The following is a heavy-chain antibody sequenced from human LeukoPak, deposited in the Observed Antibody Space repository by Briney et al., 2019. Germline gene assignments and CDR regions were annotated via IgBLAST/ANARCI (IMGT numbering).Heavy chain of an antibody. D-gene: IGHD1-26*01. J-gene: IGHJ4*02. CDR1: GFTFSSYR. CDR3: ARDTPVGAPTFDY. CDR2: IKQDGSEK. Sequence: GGSLRLSCAASGFTFSSYRMSWVRQAPGKGLEWVANIKQDGSEKYYVDSVKGRFTISRDNAKNSLYLQMNSLRAEDTAVYYCARDTPVGAPTFDYWGQGTVVTVSS. V-gene: IGHV3-7*03.